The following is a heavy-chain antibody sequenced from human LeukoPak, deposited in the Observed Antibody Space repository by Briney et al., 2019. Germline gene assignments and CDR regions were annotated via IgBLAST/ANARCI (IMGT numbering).Heavy chain of an antibody. CDR3: AREKSAIRSITMVRGVIGGMDV. CDR2: IIPILGTA. Sequence: ASVKVSCKASGGTFSSYAISWVRQAPGQGLEWMGGIIPILGTANYAQKFQGRVTITADESTSTAYMELSSLRSEDTAVYYCAREKSAIRSITMVRGVIGGMDVWGQGTTVTVSS. CDR1: GGTFSSYA. D-gene: IGHD3-10*01. V-gene: IGHV1-69*13. J-gene: IGHJ6*02.